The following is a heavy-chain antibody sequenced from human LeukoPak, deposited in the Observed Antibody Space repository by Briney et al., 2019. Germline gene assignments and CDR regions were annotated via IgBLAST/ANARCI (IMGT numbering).Heavy chain of an antibody. CDR3: ARDPDYYDSSGYSGPLWFGY. J-gene: IGHJ4*02. D-gene: IGHD3-22*01. CDR2: FDPEDGET. CDR1: GYTLTELS. V-gene: IGHV1-24*01. Sequence: ASVKVSCKVSGYTLTELSMHWVRQAPGKGLEWMGGFDPEDGETIYAQKFQGRVTMTEDTSTDTAYMELSSLRSEDTAVYYCARDPDYYDSSGYSGPLWFGYWGQGTLVTVSS.